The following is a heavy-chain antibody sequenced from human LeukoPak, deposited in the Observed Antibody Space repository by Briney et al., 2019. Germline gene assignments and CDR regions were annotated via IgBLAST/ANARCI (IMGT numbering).Heavy chain of an antibody. CDR1: GGSISSYY. V-gene: IGHV4-59*12. J-gene: IGHJ4*02. CDR3: ARVNEITFGGVDY. Sequence: SETLSLTCTVSGGSISSYYWSWIRQPPGKGLEWIGYIYYSGSTNYNPSLKSRVTISVDTSKNQFSLKLSSVTAADTAVYYCARVNEITFGGVDYWGQGTLVTVSS. CDR2: IYYSGST. D-gene: IGHD3-16*01.